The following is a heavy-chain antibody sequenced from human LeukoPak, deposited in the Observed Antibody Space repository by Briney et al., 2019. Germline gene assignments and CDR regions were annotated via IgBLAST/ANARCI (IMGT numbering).Heavy chain of an antibody. CDR1: GGTFSSYA. CDR3: AGNEGYSYGQYYFDY. Sequence: GASVKVSCKASGGTFSSYAISWVRQAPGQGLEWMGGIIPIFGTANYAQKFQGRVTITADESTSTAYMELSSLRSEDTAVYYCAGNEGYSYGQYYFDYWGQGTLVTVSS. V-gene: IGHV1-69*01. J-gene: IGHJ4*02. D-gene: IGHD5-18*01. CDR2: IIPIFGTA.